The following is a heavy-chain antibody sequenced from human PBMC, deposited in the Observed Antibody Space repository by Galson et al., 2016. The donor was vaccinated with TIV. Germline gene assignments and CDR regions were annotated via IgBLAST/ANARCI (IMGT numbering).Heavy chain of an antibody. J-gene: IGHJ4*02. CDR1: GFVFSGYA. CDR2: ISDDGTKR. Sequence: SLRLSCAASGFVFSGYAIHWVRQAPGKGLEWVAVISDDGTKRYHTDSVRGRFSISRDNSDETVHLQMNSLRVEDSAMYYCASELFDFGGQGALVTVSS. CDR3: ASELFDF. V-gene: IGHV3-30*04.